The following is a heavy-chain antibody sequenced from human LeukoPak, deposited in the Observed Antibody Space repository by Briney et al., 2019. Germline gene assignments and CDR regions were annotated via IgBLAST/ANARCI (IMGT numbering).Heavy chain of an antibody. Sequence: GGSLRLSCAASGFTFSSYWMSWVRQAPGKGLEWVANIKQDGSEKYYVDSVKGRFTISRDNAKNSLYLQMNSLRAEATAVYYCARQNGAQNYYYYMDVWAKGPRSPSP. J-gene: IGHJ6*03. CDR1: GFTFSSYW. D-gene: IGHD3-10*01. CDR3: ARQNGAQNYYYYMDV. V-gene: IGHV3-7*01. CDR2: IKQDGSEK.